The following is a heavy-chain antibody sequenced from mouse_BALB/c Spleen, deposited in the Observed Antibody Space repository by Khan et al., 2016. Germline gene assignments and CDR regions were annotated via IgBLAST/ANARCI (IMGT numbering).Heavy chain of an antibody. V-gene: IGHV9-3-1*01. CDR3: AIRSIYYDYDGFAY. D-gene: IGHD2-4*01. Sequence: QIQLVQSGPELKKPGETVKISCKASGYTFTNYGMNWVKQAPGKGLKWMGWINTYTGEPTYADDFKGRFAFSLETSASTAYLQINNLKTEDTATYFGAIRSIYYDYDGFAYWGQGTTVTDSA. J-gene: IGHJ3*01. CDR2: INTYTGEP. CDR1: GYTFTNYG.